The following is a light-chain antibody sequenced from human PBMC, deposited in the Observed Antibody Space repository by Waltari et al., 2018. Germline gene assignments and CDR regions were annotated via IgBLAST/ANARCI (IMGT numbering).Light chain of an antibody. CDR3: MQSLQTLWT. Sequence: DIAMTQSHLSLSVTPAESASISCRSSQSLLHRNGNTDLDWYLQKPGQSPQLLIYLACNRSSGVPDMFSGRGSGIDFTLKIIRVEAEDVGVYYCMQSLQTLWTFGPGTKVEIK. CDR2: LAC. CDR1: QSLLHRNGNTD. J-gene: IGKJ1*01. V-gene: IGKV2-28*01.